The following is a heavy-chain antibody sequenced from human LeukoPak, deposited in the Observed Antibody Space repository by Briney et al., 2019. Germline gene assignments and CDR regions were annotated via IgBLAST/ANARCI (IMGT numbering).Heavy chain of an antibody. CDR3: AKDMRFDP. CDR1: GFTFSSYW. J-gene: IGHJ5*02. Sequence: GGSLRLSCAASGFTFSSYWMHWVRQAPGEGLVWVSRINSDVSTTTYADSVKGRFTISRDNSKNTLYLQMNSLRAEDTAIYFCAKDMRFDPWGQGTLVTVSS. V-gene: IGHV3-74*01. CDR2: INSDVSTT. D-gene: IGHD3-16*01.